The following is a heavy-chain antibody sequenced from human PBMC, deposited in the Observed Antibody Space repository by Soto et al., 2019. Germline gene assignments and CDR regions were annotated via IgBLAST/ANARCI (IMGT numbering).Heavy chain of an antibody. CDR2: INTNTGNP. V-gene: IGHV7-4-1*01. CDR3: ARDDGSYYDFWSGLYYYYYGMDV. CDR1: GYTFLDYD. Sequence: ASVKVSCKASGYTFLDYDINWVRQAPGQGLEWMGWINTNTGNPTYAQGFTGRFVFSLDTSVSTAYLQICSLKAEDTAVYYCARDDGSYYDFWSGLYYYYYGMDVWGQGTTVTVSS. J-gene: IGHJ6*02. D-gene: IGHD3-3*01.